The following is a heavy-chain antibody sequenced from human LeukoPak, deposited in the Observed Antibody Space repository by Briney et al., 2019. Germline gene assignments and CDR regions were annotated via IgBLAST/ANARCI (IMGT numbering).Heavy chain of an antibody. D-gene: IGHD4-23*01. CDR1: GYTFTSFY. V-gene: IGHV1-46*01. J-gene: IGHJ3*02. CDR3: ARVYYGGNSAAFDI. Sequence: GASVKVSCKASGYTFTSFYLHWVRQAPGQGLEWMGIINPSGGDTRYAQEFQGRVTMTRDTSTSTVYTELSSLRSEDTAVYYCARVYYGGNSAAFDIWGQGTMVTVSS. CDR2: INPSGGDT.